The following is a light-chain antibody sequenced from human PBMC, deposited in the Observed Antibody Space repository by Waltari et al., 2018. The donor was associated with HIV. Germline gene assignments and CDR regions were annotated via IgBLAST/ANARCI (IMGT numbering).Light chain of an antibody. Sequence: DIQMTQSPPSLSASVGDRVTITCRTSQSINDYLNWYQQKPGKAPKPLIYGASTLERGVPSRFSGSGSGRDFTLTISRLQPEDFATYYCQQSYNMHTFGQGTKVDIK. V-gene: IGKV1-39*01. CDR2: GAS. CDR1: QSINDY. CDR3: QQSYNMHT. J-gene: IGKJ2*01.